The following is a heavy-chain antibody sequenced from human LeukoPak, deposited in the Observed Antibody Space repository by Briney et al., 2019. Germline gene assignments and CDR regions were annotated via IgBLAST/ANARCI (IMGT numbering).Heavy chain of an antibody. CDR2: INPSGGST. CDR1: GYTFTSYY. D-gene: IGHD3-9*01. Sequence: ASVKVSCKASGYTFTSYYMHWVRQAPGQGLEWMGIINPSGGSTSYAQKFQGRVTMTRDTSTSTVYMELSSLRSEDTAVYYCARGSVGGILTGYYRSLGDYWGQGTLVTVSS. CDR3: ARGSVGGILTGYYRSLGDY. V-gene: IGHV1-46*01. J-gene: IGHJ4*02.